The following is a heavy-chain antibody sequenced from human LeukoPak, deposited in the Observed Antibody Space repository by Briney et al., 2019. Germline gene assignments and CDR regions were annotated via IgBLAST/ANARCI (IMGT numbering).Heavy chain of an antibody. Sequence: PGGSLRLSCGASGLTFSSYAVSWVRQAPGKGLEWVSTIGSSGGSTYYADFVKGRFTISRDNAKNSLYLQMNSLRAEDTAVYYCARDSIVAGTFDYWGQGTLVTVSS. CDR2: IGSSGGST. D-gene: IGHD6-19*01. J-gene: IGHJ4*02. V-gene: IGHV3-23*01. CDR1: GLTFSSYA. CDR3: ARDSIVAGTFDY.